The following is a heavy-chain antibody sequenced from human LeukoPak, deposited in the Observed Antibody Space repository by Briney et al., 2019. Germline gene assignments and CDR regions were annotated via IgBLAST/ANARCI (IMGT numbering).Heavy chain of an antibody. CDR2: TTHSGVT. Sequence: NPSETLSLTCAVFGGSFTDYYWSWIRQPPGKGLEWIGETTHSGVTNYNSSLKSRVTISVDTSKNQFSLSLTSVTAADTAIYYCSRRGQWLGRWFDPWGQGTLVTVSS. J-gene: IGHJ5*02. D-gene: IGHD6-19*01. CDR1: GGSFTDYY. CDR3: SRRGQWLGRWFDP. V-gene: IGHV4-34*01.